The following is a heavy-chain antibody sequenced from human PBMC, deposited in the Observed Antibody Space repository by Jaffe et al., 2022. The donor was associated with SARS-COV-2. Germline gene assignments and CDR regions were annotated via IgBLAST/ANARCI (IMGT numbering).Heavy chain of an antibody. V-gene: IGHV3-30-3*01. CDR1: GFTFSSYA. CDR2: ISYDGSNK. D-gene: IGHD3-16*01. Sequence: QVQLVESGGGVVQPGRSLRLSCAASGFTFSSYAMHWVRQAPGKGLEWVAVISYDGSNKYYADSVKGRFTISRDNSKNTLYLQMNSLRAEDTAVYYCARDRGSGPPRAPGGLGMDVWGQGTTVTVSS. CDR3: ARDRGSGPPRAPGGLGMDV. J-gene: IGHJ6*02.